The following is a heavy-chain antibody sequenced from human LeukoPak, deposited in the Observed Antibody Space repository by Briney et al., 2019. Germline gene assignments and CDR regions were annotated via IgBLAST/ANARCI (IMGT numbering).Heavy chain of an antibody. D-gene: IGHD3-10*01. CDR2: IYSGGST. CDR1: GFTVSSNY. J-gene: IGHJ4*02. CDR3: ARDLLMVRGVIPY. Sequence: PGGSLRLSCAASGFTVSSNYMSWVRQAPGKGLEWVSVIYSGGSTYYADSVKGRFTISRDNSKNTLYLQMNSLRAGDTAVYYCARDLLMVRGVIPYWGQGTLVTVSS. V-gene: IGHV3-66*01.